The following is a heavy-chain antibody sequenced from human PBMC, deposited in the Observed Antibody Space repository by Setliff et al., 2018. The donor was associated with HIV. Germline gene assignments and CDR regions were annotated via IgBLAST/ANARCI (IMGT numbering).Heavy chain of an antibody. CDR3: AREADYDPYYFDY. CDR1: GGSFSSGDYS. CDR2: IFYSGST. J-gene: IGHJ4*02. D-gene: IGHD3-22*01. Sequence: TLSLTCAVSGGSFSSGDYSWTWIRQPPGKGLEWIGFIFYSGSTHQNPSLKSRVTISVDSSKNQFSLKLSSVTAADTAVYYCAREADYDPYYFDYWGQGTLVTVSS. V-gene: IGHV4-30-4*08.